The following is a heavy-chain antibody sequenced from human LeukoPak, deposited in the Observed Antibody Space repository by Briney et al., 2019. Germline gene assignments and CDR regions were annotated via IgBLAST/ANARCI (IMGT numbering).Heavy chain of an antibody. J-gene: IGHJ4*02. Sequence: GGSLRLSCAASGFTFSSYAMSWVRQAPGKGLEWVSTISGSGGTTYYTDSVRGRFTISRDNSKNTLYLQMNSLRAEDTAVYYCAKDLGRSDYVWGSYRPRAYFDYWGQGTLVTVSS. CDR3: AKDLGRSDYVWGSYRPRAYFDY. CDR1: GFTFSSYA. D-gene: IGHD3-16*02. V-gene: IGHV3-23*01. CDR2: ISGSGGTT.